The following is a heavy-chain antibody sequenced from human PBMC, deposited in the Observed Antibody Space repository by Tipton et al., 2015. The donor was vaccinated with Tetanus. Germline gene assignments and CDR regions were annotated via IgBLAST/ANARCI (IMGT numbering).Heavy chain of an antibody. CDR1: GYTFTSYF. J-gene: IGHJ3*02. V-gene: IGHV1-46*01. CDR2: INPSGGRT. CDR3: ASWSQVESFDI. D-gene: IGHD3-3*01. Sequence: QLVQSGAEVTKPGASVNVSCKASGYTFTSYFMQWVRQAPGQGLEWMGIINPSGGRTNYVQKFQGRLTMTRDKSTSTVYMELSSLRSEDKDVYYCASWSQVESFDIGGQGTMVTVST.